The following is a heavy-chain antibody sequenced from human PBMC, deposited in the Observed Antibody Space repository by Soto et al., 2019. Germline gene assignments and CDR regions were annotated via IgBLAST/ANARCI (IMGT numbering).Heavy chain of an antibody. V-gene: IGHV4-39*01. Sequence: PSETLSLTCTVSGGSISSSSYYWGWIRQPPGKGPEWIGSIYYSGSTYYNPSLKSRVTISVDTSKNQFSLKLSSVTAADTAVYYCAKPRGVVVPAAYGGSYYYYYMDVWGKGTTVTVSS. D-gene: IGHD2-2*01. CDR3: AKPRGVVVPAAYGGSYYYYYMDV. CDR2: IYYSGST. CDR1: GGSISSSSYY. J-gene: IGHJ6*03.